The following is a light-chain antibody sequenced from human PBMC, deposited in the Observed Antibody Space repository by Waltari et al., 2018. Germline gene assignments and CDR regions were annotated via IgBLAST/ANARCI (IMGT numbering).Light chain of an antibody. V-gene: IGKV1-33*01. CDR2: AAS. CDR1: QSISSY. CDR3: QQHDNLPLT. Sequence: DIQMTQSPSSLSASVRDRVTITCRASQSISSYLNWYQQKPGKAPKLLIYAASSLQSGVPSRFSGSGSGTDFTVTISSLQPEDIATYYCQQHDNLPLTFGPGTKVEIK. J-gene: IGKJ3*01.